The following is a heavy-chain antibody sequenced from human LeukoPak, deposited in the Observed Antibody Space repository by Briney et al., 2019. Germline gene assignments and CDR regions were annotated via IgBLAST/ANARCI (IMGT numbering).Heavy chain of an antibody. Sequence: ASVNVSCTASGGTFSIYAISWVRQAPGQGLEWMGGIIPIFGTANYAQKFQGRVTITADESTSTAYMELSSLRSEDTAVYYCARVECTNGVCSTFFDYWGQGTLVTVSS. D-gene: IGHD2-8*01. CDR1: GGTFSIYA. V-gene: IGHV1-69*13. CDR3: ARVECTNGVCSTFFDY. J-gene: IGHJ4*02. CDR2: IIPIFGTA.